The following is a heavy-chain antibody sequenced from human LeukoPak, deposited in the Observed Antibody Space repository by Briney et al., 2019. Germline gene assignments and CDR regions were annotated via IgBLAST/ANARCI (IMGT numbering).Heavy chain of an antibody. V-gene: IGHV4-59*01. CDR2: IYYSGST. Sequence: PSETLSLTCTVSGGSISSYYWSWIRQPPGKGLEWIGYIYYSGSTNYNPSLKSRVTISVDTSKNQFSLKLSSVTAADTAVYYCAMTYRSSTSCSLGYWGQGTLVTVSS. J-gene: IGHJ4*02. D-gene: IGHD2-2*01. CDR1: GGSISSYY. CDR3: AMTYRSSTSCSLGY.